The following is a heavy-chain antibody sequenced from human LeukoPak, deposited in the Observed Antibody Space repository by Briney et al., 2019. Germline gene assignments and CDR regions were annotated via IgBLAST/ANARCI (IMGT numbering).Heavy chain of an antibody. V-gene: IGHV3-74*01. CDR3: ARDFYGVLIDY. Sequence: GGSLRLSCAASGFTFSSYWMHWVRQAPGKGMVWVSRINSDGSSTSYADSVKGRFTISRDNAKNTLYLQMNSLRAEDTAVYYCARDFYGVLIDYWGQGALVTVSS. J-gene: IGHJ4*02. CDR2: INSDGSST. CDR1: GFTFSSYW. D-gene: IGHD4-17*01.